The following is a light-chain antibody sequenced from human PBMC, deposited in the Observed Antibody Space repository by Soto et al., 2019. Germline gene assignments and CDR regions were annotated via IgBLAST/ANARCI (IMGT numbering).Light chain of an antibody. V-gene: IGKV1-6*01. CDR2: AAS. Sequence: QMTQSPSSLSASVGEKIIITCRASRDVGSDVSWYQQKPGQAPKLLIYAASNLYTGVPSRFSGSRSGTEFTLTISSLQPEDFASYYCLQDYGDSWTFGRGTKVDIK. J-gene: IGKJ1*01. CDR3: LQDYGDSWT. CDR1: RDVGSD.